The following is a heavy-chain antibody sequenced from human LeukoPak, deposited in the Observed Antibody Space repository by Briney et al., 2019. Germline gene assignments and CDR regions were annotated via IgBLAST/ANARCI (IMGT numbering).Heavy chain of an antibody. Sequence: GGSLRLSCAASGFPFSSYGMYWVRQTPDKGLQWVAYLRKDATYSNYADSVRGRFTISRDNSKNTLDLQMSSLRVEDTAVYYCAKVPGKWELVDYWGQGTLVTVSS. CDR1: GFPFSSYG. D-gene: IGHD1-26*01. V-gene: IGHV3-30*02. CDR3: AKVPGKWELVDY. CDR2: LRKDATYS. J-gene: IGHJ4*02.